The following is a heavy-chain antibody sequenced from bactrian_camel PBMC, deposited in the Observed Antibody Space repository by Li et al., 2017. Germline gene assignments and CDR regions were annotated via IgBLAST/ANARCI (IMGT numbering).Heavy chain of an antibody. J-gene: IGHJ6*01. CDR2: VDINGNV. CDR1: GFQFGDYP. CDR3: AADRALDDDCYVGSLCTDFAY. Sequence: VQLVESGGGQVQPGGSLRLSCIVSGFQFGDYPMSWVRQGPGKERERVASVDINGNVKYVESVKGRFTISKDNAKNTVNLMMNSLKPEDTAMYYCAADRALDDDCYVGSLCTDFAYWGQG. D-gene: IGHD3*01. V-gene: IGHV3S10*01.